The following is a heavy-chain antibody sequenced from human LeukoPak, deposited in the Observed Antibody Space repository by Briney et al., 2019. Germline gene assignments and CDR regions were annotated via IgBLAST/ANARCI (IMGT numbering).Heavy chain of an antibody. CDR1: GFTFSSYN. Sequence: GGSLRLSCVVSGFTFSSYNMTWVRQAPWKELEWVSSISTSSDYISYADSVKGRFTISRDNAKKSLYLQMNNLSAEDTAVYYCAREKGFNYGPDYWGQGTLVTVSS. CDR2: ISTSSDYI. D-gene: IGHD5-18*01. CDR3: AREKGFNYGPDY. J-gene: IGHJ4*02. V-gene: IGHV3-21*01.